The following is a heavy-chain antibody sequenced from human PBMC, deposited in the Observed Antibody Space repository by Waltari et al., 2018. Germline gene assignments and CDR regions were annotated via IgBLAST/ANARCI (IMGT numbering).Heavy chain of an antibody. J-gene: IGHJ4*02. CDR2: IYYSAST. D-gene: IGHD3-3*01. V-gene: IGHV4-30-4*08. CDR3: ASAIGVVIDY. Sequence: QVQLQESGLGLVKPSQTLSLTCTVSGGSISSGDYYWGWVRRPPGKGLAWIGYIYYSASTYNNPSLKSRDTINVDTSKKQISLKLSSVTAADTAVYYCASAIGVVIDYWGQGTLVTVSS. CDR1: GGSISSGDYY.